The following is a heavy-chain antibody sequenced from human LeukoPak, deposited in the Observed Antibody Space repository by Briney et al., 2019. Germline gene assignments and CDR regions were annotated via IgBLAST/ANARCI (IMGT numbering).Heavy chain of an antibody. V-gene: IGHV3-30-3*01. CDR1: GLTFSGYA. CDR3: TTPNEGNWFDP. J-gene: IGHJ5*02. Sequence: GGSLRLSCVASGLTFSGYAMQWVRQAPGKGLEWVATISYDGSNEYYADSVKGRFTISRDDSKNTLYLQMNSLRAEDTALYYCTTPNEGNWFDPWGQGTLVTVSS. CDR2: ISYDGSNE. D-gene: IGHD2-8*01.